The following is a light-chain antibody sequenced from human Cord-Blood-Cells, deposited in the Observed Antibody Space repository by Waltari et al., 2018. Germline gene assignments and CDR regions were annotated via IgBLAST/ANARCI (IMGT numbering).Light chain of an antibody. J-gene: IGLJ2*01. V-gene: IGLV2-23*03. CDR2: EGS. Sequence: QSALTQPASVSGSPGQSITISCTGTSSDVGSYNLVSWYQQHPGKAPKLMIYEGSKRHSGVSTRFSGSKSGNTASLTIAGLQAEDEADYYCCSYAVSSTFVVFGRWTKLNVL. CDR3: CSYAVSSTFVV. CDR1: SSDVGSYNL.